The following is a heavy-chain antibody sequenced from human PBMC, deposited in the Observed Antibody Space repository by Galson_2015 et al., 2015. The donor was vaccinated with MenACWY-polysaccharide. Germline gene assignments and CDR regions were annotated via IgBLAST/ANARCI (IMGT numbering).Heavy chain of an antibody. CDR2: ISYDGSNK. D-gene: IGHD2-2*01. CDR1: GFTFNRYA. CDR3: AGEYCSRTSCDLFDY. Sequence: SLRLSCAASGFTFNRYAMHWVRQAPGRGLEWVAVISYDGSNKYYADSVKGRFTISRDNSRNTLYLQMNSLRTEDTAVYYCAGEYCSRTSCDLFDYWGQGTQVTVSS. J-gene: IGHJ4*02. V-gene: IGHV3-30-3*01.